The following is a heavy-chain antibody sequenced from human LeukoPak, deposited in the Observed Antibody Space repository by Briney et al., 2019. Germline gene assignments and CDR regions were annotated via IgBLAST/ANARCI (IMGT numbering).Heavy chain of an antibody. J-gene: IGHJ6*03. Sequence: GGSLRLSCAASGFTVSSNYMSWVRQAPGKGLEWVSGISGSGGRTYYADSVNGRFTISRDNSKNTLYLQMNSLRAEDTAIYYCAKGWDDDYFYYYMDVWGKGTTVTVSS. CDR3: AKGWDDDYFYYYMDV. CDR1: GFTVSSNY. V-gene: IGHV3-23*01. CDR2: ISGSGGRT. D-gene: IGHD1-26*01.